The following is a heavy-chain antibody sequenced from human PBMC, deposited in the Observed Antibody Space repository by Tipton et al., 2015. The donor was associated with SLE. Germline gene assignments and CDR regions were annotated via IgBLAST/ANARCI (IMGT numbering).Heavy chain of an antibody. Sequence: SLRLSYAASGITFSDAWMSWMRQAPGKGLEWVGRIISERYGGTTDYAAPVKGRFTISRDDSKNMMYLHMNSLRTEDTAVYYCATWDSGLWGQGTLVTVSS. CDR3: ATWDSGL. CDR2: IISERYGGTT. J-gene: IGHJ4*02. CDR1: GITFSDAW. D-gene: IGHD1-26*01. V-gene: IGHV3-15*01.